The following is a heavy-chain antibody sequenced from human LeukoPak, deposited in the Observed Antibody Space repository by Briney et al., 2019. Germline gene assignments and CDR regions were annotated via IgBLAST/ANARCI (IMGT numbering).Heavy chain of an antibody. CDR3: ARQPAATAAFDI. D-gene: IGHD5-18*01. V-gene: IGHV4-59*08. J-gene: IGHJ3*02. CDR1: GGSINNYY. CDR2: IYYSGGDM. Sequence: SETLSLTCTVSGGSINNYYWSWIRQPPGKGLEWIGYIYYSGGDMNYNPSLKSRLTISVDTSKNQISLMLTSMTAADTAVYNCARQPAATAAFDIWAQGTMVTVSS.